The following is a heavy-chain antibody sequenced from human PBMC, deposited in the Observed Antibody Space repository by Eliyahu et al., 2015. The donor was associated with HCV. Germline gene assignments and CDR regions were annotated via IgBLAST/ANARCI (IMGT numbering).Heavy chain of an antibody. D-gene: IGHD1-26*01. CDR1: GFGFSDSA. CDR3: TTSGVGY. Sequence: EVQLVESGGGLVXXGGSLXLXXXVSGFGFSDSAMHWVRQASGRGLEWIGRIRSKAHSYATSYAASVNVRFTISRDDSKNTTYLQMNSLKSEDSAIYYCTTSGVGYWGQGTLVTVSS. J-gene: IGHJ4*02. CDR2: IRSKAHSYAT. V-gene: IGHV3-73*02.